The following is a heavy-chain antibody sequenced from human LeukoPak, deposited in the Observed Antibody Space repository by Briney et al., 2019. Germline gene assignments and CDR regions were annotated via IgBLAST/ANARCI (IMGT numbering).Heavy chain of an antibody. V-gene: IGHV4-59*01. Sequence: KTSETLSLTCTVSGFSISSYYWSWIRQPPGKGLEWLGYIYYSGSTNYNPSLKSRVTISVDTSKNQFSLRLRSVTAADTAVYYCARVTGYMIEDYFDYWGQGTLVTVSS. CDR3: ARVTGYMIEDYFDY. J-gene: IGHJ4*02. CDR2: IYYSGST. CDR1: GFSISSYY. D-gene: IGHD3-22*01.